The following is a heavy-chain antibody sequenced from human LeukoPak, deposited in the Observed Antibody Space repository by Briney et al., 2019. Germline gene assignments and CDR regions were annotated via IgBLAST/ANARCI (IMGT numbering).Heavy chain of an antibody. V-gene: IGHV4-59*12. CDR2: IYYSGST. J-gene: IGHJ3*02. Sequence: PSETLSLTCTVSGGSISSYYWSWIRQPPGKGLEWIGYIYYSGSTNYNPSLKSRVTISVDTSKNQFSLKLSSVTAADTAVYYCARDGGYCSGGSCNRGAFDIWGQGTMVTVSS. CDR1: GGSISSYY. D-gene: IGHD2-15*01. CDR3: ARDGGYCSGGSCNRGAFDI.